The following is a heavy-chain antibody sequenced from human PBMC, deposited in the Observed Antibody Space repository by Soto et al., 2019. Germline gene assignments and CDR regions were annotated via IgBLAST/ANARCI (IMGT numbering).Heavy chain of an antibody. V-gene: IGHV1-69*02. J-gene: IGHJ6*03. CDR2: IIPILGIA. CDR3: ASQSSYYDFWSGSSTFPMDV. CDR1: GGTFSSYT. Sequence: SVKVSCKASGGTFSSYTISWVRQAPGQGLEWMGRIIPILGIANYAQKFQGRVTITADKSTSTAYMELSSLRSEDTAVYYCASQSSYYDFWSGSSTFPMDVWGKGTTVTVSS. D-gene: IGHD3-3*01.